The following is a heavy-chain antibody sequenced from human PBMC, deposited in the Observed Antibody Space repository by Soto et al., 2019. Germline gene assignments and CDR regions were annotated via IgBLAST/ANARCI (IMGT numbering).Heavy chain of an antibody. J-gene: IGHJ4*02. V-gene: IGHV3-30*18. CDR3: AKNDDSFGY. CDR2: TAYDEREK. Sequence: QVQLVQSGGGVVQPGRSLRLSCVGSGLTFSSYGMHWVRQAAGKGLEWVAVTAYDEREKYYADSVKGRFTISRDNSRNTVFLQMNSLRPEDTAVYYCAKNDDSFGYWGQGTLGTVSS. CDR1: GLTFSSYG.